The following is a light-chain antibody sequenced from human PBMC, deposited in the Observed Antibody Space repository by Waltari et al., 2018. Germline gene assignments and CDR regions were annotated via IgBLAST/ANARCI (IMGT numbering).Light chain of an antibody. J-gene: IGKJ4*01. CDR1: QSVDTY. CDR3: RQRSNWVT. Sequence: EIVLTQSPATLSLSPGERASLSCRASQSVDTYLARYQQKPGQAPRLLIYDASNRATGIPARFSGSGSGTDFTLTISSLEPEDFAVYYCRQRSNWVTFGGGTKVEIK. CDR2: DAS. V-gene: IGKV3-11*01.